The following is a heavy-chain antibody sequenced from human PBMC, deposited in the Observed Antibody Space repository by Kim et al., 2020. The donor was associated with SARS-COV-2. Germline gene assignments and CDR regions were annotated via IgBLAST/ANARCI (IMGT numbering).Heavy chain of an antibody. V-gene: IGHV3-7*01. CDR1: GFTFSSYW. CDR2: IKQDGSEK. Sequence: GGSLRLSCAASGFTFSSYWMSWVRQAPGKGLEWVANIKQDGSEKYYVDSVKGRFTISRDNAKNSLYLQMNSLRAEDTAVYYCARVRVDYDSSGYYRGLNAGYYYYYDMDVWGQGTTVTVSS. J-gene: IGHJ6*02. D-gene: IGHD3-22*01. CDR3: ARVRVDYDSSGYYRGLNAGYYYYYDMDV.